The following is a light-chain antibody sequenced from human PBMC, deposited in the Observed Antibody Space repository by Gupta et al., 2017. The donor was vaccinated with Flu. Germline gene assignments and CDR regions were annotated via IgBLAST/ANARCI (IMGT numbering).Light chain of an antibody. V-gene: IGLV2-14*01. Sequence: ITISCAGTSSDVGGYDSVSWYQHRPGKAPKLMIYAVTNRPSGISNRFSGSKSGNTASLTISGLQAEDEADYYCSSYTRTATPWVFGGGTKLTVL. CDR3: SSYTRTATPWV. CDR2: AVT. CDR1: SSDVGGYDS. J-gene: IGLJ3*02.